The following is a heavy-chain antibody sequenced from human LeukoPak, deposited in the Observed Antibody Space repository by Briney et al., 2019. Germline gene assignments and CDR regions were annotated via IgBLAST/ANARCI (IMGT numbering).Heavy chain of an antibody. CDR2: IYYSGST. V-gene: IGHV4-59*01. Sequence: SESLSLTCTVSGGSISSYYWSWIRQPPGKGLEWIGYIYYSGSTNYNPSLKSRVTISVDTSKNQFSLKLSSVTAADTAVYYCARDAKGCSGGSCYHHWGQGTLVTVS. CDR3: ARDAKGCSGGSCYHH. CDR1: GGSISSYY. D-gene: IGHD2-15*01. J-gene: IGHJ5*02.